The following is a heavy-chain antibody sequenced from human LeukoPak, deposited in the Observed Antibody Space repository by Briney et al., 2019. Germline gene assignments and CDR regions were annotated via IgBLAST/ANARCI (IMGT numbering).Heavy chain of an antibody. CDR1: GXSISGYY. CDR2: IFSSGST. J-gene: IGHJ4*02. CDR3: AKYGYSYGPYYFDY. V-gene: IGHV4-59*08. D-gene: IGHD5-18*01. Sequence: SETLSLTCTVPGXSISGYYWSWIRQPPGKGLEWIGYIFSSGSTNYNPSLKSRVTISVDTSKNQFSLKLSSVTAADTAVYYCAKYGYSYGPYYFDYWGQGTLVTVSS.